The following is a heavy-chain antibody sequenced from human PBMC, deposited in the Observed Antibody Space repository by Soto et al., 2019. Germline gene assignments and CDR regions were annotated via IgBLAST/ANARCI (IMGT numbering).Heavy chain of an antibody. CDR2: IYYSGST. D-gene: IGHD3-3*01. CDR3: ARGLAIKVVYYDFWSGYFTGSWFDP. Sequence: SETLSLTCTVSGGSISSYYWSWIRQPPGKGLEWIGYIYYSGSTNYNPSLKSRVTISVDTSKNQFSLKLSSATAADTAVYYCARGLAIKVVYYDFWSGYFTGSWFDPWGQGTLVTVSS. V-gene: IGHV4-59*12. J-gene: IGHJ5*02. CDR1: GGSISSYY.